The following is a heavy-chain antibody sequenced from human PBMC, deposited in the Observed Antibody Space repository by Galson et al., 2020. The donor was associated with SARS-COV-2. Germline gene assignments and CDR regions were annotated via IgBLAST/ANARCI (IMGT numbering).Heavy chain of an antibody. CDR2: MWSDGSDE. J-gene: IGHJ4*02. D-gene: IGHD1-1*01. CDR3: ARGNGSGAYLIDY. CDR1: GFSFINYA. V-gene: IGHV3-33*01. Sequence: GGSLRLSCSASGFSFINYAMHWVRQAPGKGLEWVALMWSDGSDENYADSVRGRFTISRDNSKNTLYLQMNNLRGDDTAVYYCARGNGSGAYLIDYWGRRALVTVSS.